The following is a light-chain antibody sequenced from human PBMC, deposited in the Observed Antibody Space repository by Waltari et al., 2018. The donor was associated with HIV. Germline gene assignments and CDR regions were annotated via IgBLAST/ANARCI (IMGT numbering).Light chain of an antibody. V-gene: IGLV2-8*01. CDR3: LSYTGGNRVI. J-gene: IGLJ2*01. Sequence: QSALPQPPSAPGSPGQSVTLTCTGTRSDVGAYNYLSWYQQLPGKAPKLVISEVSKRPSGVPDRFSGSKSGNTASLTVSGLQAEDEADYYCLSYTGGNRVIFGGGTKLTVL. CDR1: RSDVGAYNY. CDR2: EVS.